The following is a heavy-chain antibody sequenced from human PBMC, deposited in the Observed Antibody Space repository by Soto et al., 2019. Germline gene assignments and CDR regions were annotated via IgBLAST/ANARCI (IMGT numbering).Heavy chain of an antibody. J-gene: IGHJ4*01. CDR2: ISRSGDET. D-gene: IGHD1-26*01. Sequence: EVQLLESGGGLVQPGGSLILSCAASGFIFSTYAMSWVRQAPGKGLEWVSAISRSGDETNYADSVKGRFTISRDNSKNTLYLQMNSLRAEDSALYYSAKDLFYSIQSDRGFHYWGHGTLVTDSS. V-gene: IGHV3-23*01. CDR3: AKDLFYSIQSDRGFHY. CDR1: GFIFSTYA.